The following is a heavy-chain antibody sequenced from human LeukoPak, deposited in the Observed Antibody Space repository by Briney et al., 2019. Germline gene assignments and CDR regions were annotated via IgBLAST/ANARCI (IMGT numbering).Heavy chain of an antibody. J-gene: IGHJ4*02. CDR2: IIPDSGGT. Sequence: ASGKVSCKASGYTLTGYYMHWMRQAPGQGLEWMGWIIPDSGGTYYAQKFQGRVTMTRDTSISTAYMELSRLRPDDTAVYYCARGYSSGSSYYFDYWGQGTLVTVSS. CDR1: GYTLTGYY. V-gene: IGHV1-2*02. CDR3: ARGYSSGSSYYFDY. D-gene: IGHD6-19*01.